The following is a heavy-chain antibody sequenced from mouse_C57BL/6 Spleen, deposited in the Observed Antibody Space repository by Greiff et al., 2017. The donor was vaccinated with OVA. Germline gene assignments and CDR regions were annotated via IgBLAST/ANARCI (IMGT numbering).Heavy chain of an antibody. D-gene: IGHD4-1*01. Sequence: EVMLVESGGGLVKPGGSLKLSCAASGFTFSDYGMHWVRQAPEKGLEWVAYISRGSSTIYYADTVKGRFTFSRDNAKNTLFLQMTSLRSEDTAMYYCARNSNRGVSWFAYWGQGTLVTVSA. CDR3: ARNSNRGVSWFAY. V-gene: IGHV5-17*01. J-gene: IGHJ3*01. CDR2: ISRGSSTI. CDR1: GFTFSDYG.